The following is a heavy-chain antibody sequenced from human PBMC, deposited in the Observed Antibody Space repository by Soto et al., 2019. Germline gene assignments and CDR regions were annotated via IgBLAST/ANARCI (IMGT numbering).Heavy chain of an antibody. CDR3: ARGPRGLYHHDY. CDR1: GFTFSSYA. D-gene: IGHD2-2*01. Sequence: GGSLRLSCAASGFTFSSYAMSWVRQGAGKGLVWVSRINMDGSSTNYADSVKGRFTISRDNAKNTLYLQMNSLRVDDTAVYYCARGPRGLYHHDYWGQGALVTVS. CDR2: INMDGSST. V-gene: IGHV3-74*01. J-gene: IGHJ4*02.